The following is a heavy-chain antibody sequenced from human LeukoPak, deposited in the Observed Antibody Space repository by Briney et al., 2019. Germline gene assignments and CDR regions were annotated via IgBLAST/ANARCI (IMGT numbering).Heavy chain of an antibody. V-gene: IGHV4-39*01. J-gene: IGHJ4*02. CDR3: ASDRGMVRGAIITFFDY. Sequence: SETLSLTCTVSGGSISSSSYYWGWIRQPPWKGLEWVGSIYYSGSTYYNPSLKSRVTISVDMSKNQFSLKLSSVTAADTAVYYCASDRGMVRGAIITFFDYWGQGTLVTVSS. D-gene: IGHD3-10*01. CDR1: GGSISSSSYY. CDR2: IYYSGST.